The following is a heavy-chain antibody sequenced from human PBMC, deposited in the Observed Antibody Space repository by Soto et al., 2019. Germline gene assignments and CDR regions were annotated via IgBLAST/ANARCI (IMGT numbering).Heavy chain of an antibody. CDR3: ARALGYCSGGSCYPGGYYYYYGMDV. CDR1: GFTFSSYA. D-gene: IGHD2-15*01. Sequence: QVQLVESGGGVVQPGRSLRLSCAASGFTFSSYAMHWVRQAPGKGLEWVAVISYDGSNKYYADSVKGRFTISRDNSKNTLYLQMNSLRAEDTAVYYCARALGYCSGGSCYPGGYYYYYGMDVWGQGTTVTVSS. V-gene: IGHV3-30-3*01. J-gene: IGHJ6*02. CDR2: ISYDGSNK.